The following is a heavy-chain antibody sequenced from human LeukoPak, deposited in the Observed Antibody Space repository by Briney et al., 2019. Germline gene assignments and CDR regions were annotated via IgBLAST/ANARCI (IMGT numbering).Heavy chain of an antibody. J-gene: IGHJ5*02. D-gene: IGHD5-24*01. CDR2: IEQDGSEK. V-gene: IGHV3-7*05. Sequence: GGSLRLSCAASGFTFSNYWMIWVRQAPGKGLEWVGNIEQDGSEKRYADSVRGRFSISRDNAQTSLYLQMNSLRAEDTAVYYCARASDPWLQLTWGQGTLVTVSS. CDR3: ARASDPWLQLT. CDR1: GFTFSNYW.